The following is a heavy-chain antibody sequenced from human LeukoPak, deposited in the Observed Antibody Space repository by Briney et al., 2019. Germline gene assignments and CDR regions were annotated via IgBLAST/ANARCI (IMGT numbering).Heavy chain of an antibody. J-gene: IGHJ4*02. CDR3: ARDPGYGGNSGGVDY. CDR2: IHPSGGST. CDR1: VYTFTSYY. Sequence: ASVKVSCKASVYTFTSYYMHWVRQAPGQGLEWMGIIHPSGGSTSYAQKFQGRVTMTRDTSTSTVYMDLSSLRSEDTAVYYCARDPGYGGNSGGVDYWGQGTLVTVSS. V-gene: IGHV1-46*01. D-gene: IGHD4-23*01.